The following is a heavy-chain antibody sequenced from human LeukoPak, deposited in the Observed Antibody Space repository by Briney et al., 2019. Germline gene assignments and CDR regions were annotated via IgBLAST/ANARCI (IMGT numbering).Heavy chain of an antibody. Sequence: SETLSLTCAVYGGSFSGYYWSWIRQHPGKGMEWIGYIYYSGSTYYNPSLKSRVTISVDTSKNQFSLKLSSVTAADTAVYYCAREDDSSGNFDYWGQGTLVTVSS. CDR1: GGSFSGYY. D-gene: IGHD3-22*01. J-gene: IGHJ4*02. V-gene: IGHV4-31*11. CDR2: IYYSGST. CDR3: AREDDSSGNFDY.